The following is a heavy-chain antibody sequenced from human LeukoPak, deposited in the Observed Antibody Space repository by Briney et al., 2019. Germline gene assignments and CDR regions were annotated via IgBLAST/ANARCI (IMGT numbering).Heavy chain of an antibody. CDR2: IYYSGST. J-gene: IGHJ4*02. V-gene: IGHV4-39*07. CDR3: ARDRYFLEWFYDY. Sequence: SETLSLTCTVSGGSISSSSYYWGWIRQPPGKGLEWIGSIYYSGSTYYNPSLKSRVTMSVDTSKNQFSLKLSSVTAADTAVYYCARDRYFLEWFYDYWGQGTLVTVSS. D-gene: IGHD3-3*01. CDR1: GGSISSSSYY.